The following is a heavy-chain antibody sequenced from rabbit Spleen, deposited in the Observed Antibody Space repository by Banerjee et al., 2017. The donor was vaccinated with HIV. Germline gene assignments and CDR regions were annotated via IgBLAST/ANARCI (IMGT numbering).Heavy chain of an antibody. CDR2: IYTGNGKN. J-gene: IGHJ6*01. D-gene: IGHD1-1*01. Sequence: QEQLVESGGGLVKPGASLTLICTASGFSFSSSYDMCWVRQAPGKGLEWVGCIYTGNGKNYYASWAKGRFTISKTSSTTVTLQMTSLTAADTATYFCARDTSSSFSSYGMDLWGPGTLVTVS. V-gene: IGHV1S45*01. CDR1: GFSFSSSYD. CDR3: ARDTSSSFSSYGMDL.